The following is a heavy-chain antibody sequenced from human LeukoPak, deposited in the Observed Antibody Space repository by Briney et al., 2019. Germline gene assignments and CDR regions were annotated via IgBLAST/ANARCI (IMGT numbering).Heavy chain of an antibody. J-gene: IGHJ3*02. CDR1: EFTFSLYN. D-gene: IGHD3-3*01. V-gene: IGHV3-21*01. CDR3: ARCGVVYAFDI. Sequence: PRGSLRLSCAASEFTFSLYNMHWVRQAPGKGLEWVSTISSSSSSIFYADSVKGRFTISRDNAKNSLYLQMNSLRAEDTAVYYCARCGVVYAFDIWGQGTMVTVSS. CDR2: ISSSSSSI.